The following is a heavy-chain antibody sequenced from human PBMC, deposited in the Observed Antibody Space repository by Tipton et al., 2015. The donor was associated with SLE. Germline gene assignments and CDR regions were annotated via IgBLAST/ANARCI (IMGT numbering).Heavy chain of an antibody. CDR1: GGSISSHY. D-gene: IGHD2-2*01. Sequence: GLVKPSETLSLTCTVSGGSISSHYWSWIRQPPGKGLEWIGYIYYSGSTNYNPSLKSRVTISVDTSKNQFSLKLSSVTAADTAVYYCARAQLLWYFDLWGRGTLVTVSS. CDR2: IYYSGST. V-gene: IGHV4-59*11. CDR3: ARAQLLWYFDL. J-gene: IGHJ2*01.